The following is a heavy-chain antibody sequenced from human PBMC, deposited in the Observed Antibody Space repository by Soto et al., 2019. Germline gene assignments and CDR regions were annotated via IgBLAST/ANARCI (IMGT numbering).Heavy chain of an antibody. CDR1: GFTFTSSA. CDR3: ARGLIVWFGELSRRGGHYYYMDV. J-gene: IGHJ6*03. D-gene: IGHD3-10*01. V-gene: IGHV1-58*01. CDR2: IVVGSGNT. Sequence: ASVKVSCKASGFTFTSSAVQWVRQARGQRLEWIGWIVVGSGNTNYAQKFQERVTITRDMSTSTAYMELSSLRSEDSAVYYCARGLIVWFGELSRRGGHYYYMDVWGKGTTVTVSS.